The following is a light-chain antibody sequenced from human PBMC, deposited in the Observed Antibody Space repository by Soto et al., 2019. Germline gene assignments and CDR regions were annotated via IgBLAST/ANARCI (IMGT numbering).Light chain of an antibody. Sequence: QSALTQPASVSGSPGQSITISCTGTSSDVGGYNYVSWYQQYPGRVPKLLIYEVGNRPSGVSFRFSGSKSGNTASLTISGLQAEDEADYYCSSYTARGTRVFGTGTKVTVL. V-gene: IGLV2-14*01. J-gene: IGLJ1*01. CDR2: EVG. CDR3: SSYTARGTRV. CDR1: SSDVGGYNY.